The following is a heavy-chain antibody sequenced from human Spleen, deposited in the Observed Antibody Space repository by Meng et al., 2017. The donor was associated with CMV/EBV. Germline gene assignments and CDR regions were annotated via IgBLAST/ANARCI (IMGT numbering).Heavy chain of an antibody. D-gene: IGHD6-6*01. Sequence: GGPLRLSCTGSGFNFGDYGMSWVRQAPGKGLEWVSYISSSGSTIYYADSVKGRFTISRDNAKNSLYLQMNSLRAEDTAVYYCARVCGSSSTPNYGMDVWGQGTTVTVSS. CDR1: GFNFGDYG. CDR2: ISSSGSTI. J-gene: IGHJ6*02. V-gene: IGHV3-11*04. CDR3: ARVCGSSSTPNYGMDV.